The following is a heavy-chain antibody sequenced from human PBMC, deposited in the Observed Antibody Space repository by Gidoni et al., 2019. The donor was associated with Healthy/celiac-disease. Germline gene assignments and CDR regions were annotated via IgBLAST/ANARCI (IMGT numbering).Heavy chain of an antibody. Sequence: EVQLVESGGGLVKPGGSLRLSCAASGSTFSSYSMNWVRQAPGKGLEWVSSISSSSSYIYYADSVKGRFTISRDNAKNSLYLQMNSLRAEDTAVYYCARDAADYDSSGHGAFDIWGQGTMVTVSS. J-gene: IGHJ3*02. D-gene: IGHD3-22*01. CDR1: GSTFSSYS. V-gene: IGHV3-21*01. CDR2: ISSSSSYI. CDR3: ARDAADYDSSGHGAFDI.